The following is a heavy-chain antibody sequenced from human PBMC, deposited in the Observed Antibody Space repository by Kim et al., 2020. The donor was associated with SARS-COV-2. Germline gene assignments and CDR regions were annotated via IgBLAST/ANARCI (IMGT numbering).Heavy chain of an antibody. CDR2: ISGAGAST. CDR1: GFPFSSHA. CDR3: AKVYIAARPGRYYFES. D-gene: IGHD6-6*01. V-gene: IGHV3-23*01. J-gene: IGHJ4*01. Sequence: GGSLRLSCEASGFPFSSHAMTWVRQAPGKGLEWVSSISGAGASTYNADSVKGRFTISRDSSKNTMYLQMNSLRAEDTAVYYCAKVYIAARPGRYYFESWG.